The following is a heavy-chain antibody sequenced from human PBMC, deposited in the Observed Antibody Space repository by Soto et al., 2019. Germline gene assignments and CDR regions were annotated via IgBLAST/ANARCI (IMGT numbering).Heavy chain of an antibody. J-gene: IGHJ3*02. V-gene: IGHV3-48*02. CDR2: ITGSSSSTI. CDR1: GFTFSSYS. CDR3: ARDSCSGGSCYGAFDI. D-gene: IGHD2-15*01. Sequence: VQLVESGGGLVQPGGSLRLSCAASGFTFSSYSMNWVRQAPGKGPGWVSYITGSSSSTIYYADSVKGRFTLSRDNAKNSLYLQMNSLRDEDTAVYYCARDSCSGGSCYGAFDIGGQGTMVTVSS.